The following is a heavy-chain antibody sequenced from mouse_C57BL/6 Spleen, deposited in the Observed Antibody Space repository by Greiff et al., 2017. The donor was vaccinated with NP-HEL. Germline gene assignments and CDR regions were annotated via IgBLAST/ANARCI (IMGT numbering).Heavy chain of an antibody. CDR2: IYPGDGDT. Sequence: VKLMESGPELVKPGASVKISCKASGYAFSSSWMNWVKQRPGKGLEWIGRIYPGDGDTNYNGKFKGKATLTADKSSSTAYMQLSSLTSEDSAVYFCARGQLSFDYWGQGTTLTVSS. V-gene: IGHV1-82*01. CDR3: ARGQLSFDY. J-gene: IGHJ2*01. CDR1: GYAFSSSW. D-gene: IGHD3-2*02.